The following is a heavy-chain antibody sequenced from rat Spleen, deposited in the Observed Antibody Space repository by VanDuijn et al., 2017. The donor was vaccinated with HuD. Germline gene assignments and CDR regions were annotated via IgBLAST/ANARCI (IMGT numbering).Heavy chain of an antibody. J-gene: IGHJ3*01. D-gene: IGHD5-1*01. CDR3: ARGWERFAY. CDR1: GFSLTSYT. CDR2: ISSGGTP. V-gene: IGHV2-6*01. Sequence: QVQLKESGPGLVQPSQTLSLTCTVSGFSLTSYTLSWVRQPPGKGLEWIGAISSGGTPYYNSTLKSRLSISRDTSKSQLFLKMNSLQTEDTAMYFCARGWERFAYWGQGTLVTVSS.